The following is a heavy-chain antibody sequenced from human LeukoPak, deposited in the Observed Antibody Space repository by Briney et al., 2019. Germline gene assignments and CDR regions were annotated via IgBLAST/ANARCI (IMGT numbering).Heavy chain of an antibody. J-gene: IGHJ4*02. V-gene: IGHV4-59*01. D-gene: IGHD6-13*01. CDR1: GGSISSYY. CDR2: IYYSGST. CDR3: ARDLDSSSSLDY. Sequence: SETLSLTCTVSGGSISSYYWSWIRQPPGKGLEWIGYIYYSGSTNYNPSLKSRVTISVDTSKNQFSLKLSSVTAADTAVYYCARDLDSSSSLDYWGQGTLVTVSP.